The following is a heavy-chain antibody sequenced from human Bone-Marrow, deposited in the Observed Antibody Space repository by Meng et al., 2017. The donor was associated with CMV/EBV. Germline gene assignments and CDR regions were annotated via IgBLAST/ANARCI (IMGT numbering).Heavy chain of an antibody. CDR2: ISSSSSYI. V-gene: IGHV3-21*01. J-gene: IGHJ4*02. CDR3: ACQETYYYDSSGYYCDY. D-gene: IGHD3-22*01. Sequence: GESLKISCAASGFTFSSYAMSWVRQAPGKGLEWVSSISSSSSYIYYADSVKGRFTISRDNSKNTLYLQMNSLRAEDTAVYYCACQETYYYDSSGYYCDYWGQGTLVTVSS. CDR1: GFTFSSYA.